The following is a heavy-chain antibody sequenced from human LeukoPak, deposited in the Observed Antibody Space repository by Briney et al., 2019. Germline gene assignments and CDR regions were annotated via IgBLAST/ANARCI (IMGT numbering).Heavy chain of an antibody. J-gene: IGHJ4*02. D-gene: IGHD3-10*01. CDR1: GGSISSHY. CDR2: IYYTGST. CDR3: ARVFYGSGSYPFDY. V-gene: IGHV4-59*06. Sequence: SETLSLTCTVSGGSISSHYWSWIRQHPGKDLEWIGYIYYTGSTYYNPSLKSRLTISVDTSKNQFSLNLSSVTAADTAMYYCARVFYGSGSYPFDYWGQGTLVTVSS.